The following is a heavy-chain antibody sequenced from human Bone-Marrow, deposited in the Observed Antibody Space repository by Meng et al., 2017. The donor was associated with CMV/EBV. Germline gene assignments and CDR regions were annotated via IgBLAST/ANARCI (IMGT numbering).Heavy chain of an antibody. CDR3: ARGNVLLWFGESHYYYGMDV. CDR1: GFTFSSYG. V-gene: IGHV3-30*02. J-gene: IGHJ6*02. Sequence: GGSLRLSCAASGFTFSSYGMHWVRQAPGKGLEWVAFIRYDGSNKYYADSAKGRFTISRDNAKNSLYLQMNSLRAEDTAVYYCARGNVLLWFGESHYYYGMDVWGQGTTVTVYS. CDR2: IRYDGSNK. D-gene: IGHD3-10*01.